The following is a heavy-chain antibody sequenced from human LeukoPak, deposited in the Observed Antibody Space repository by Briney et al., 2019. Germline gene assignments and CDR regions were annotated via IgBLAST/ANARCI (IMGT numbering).Heavy chain of an antibody. Sequence: SETLSLTCSVSGGSISGDGYHWGWNRRPPGKGLEWIRSIHYSGSTCYKTSLKSRVTIDVDTSKNQFSLKLSSVTAADTAVYYCARTSHSGYMVRGVLYYGMDVWGQGTTVTVSS. V-gene: IGHV4-39*01. CDR2: IHYSGST. D-gene: IGHD3-10*01. CDR1: GGSISGDGYH. J-gene: IGHJ6*02. CDR3: ARTSHSGYMVRGVLYYGMDV.